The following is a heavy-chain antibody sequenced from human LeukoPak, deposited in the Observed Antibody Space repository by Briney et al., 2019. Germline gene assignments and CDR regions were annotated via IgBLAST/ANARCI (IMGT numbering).Heavy chain of an antibody. CDR3: ARRRGDGYNSPFDY. V-gene: IGHV5-51*01. CDR1: GYSFPDYW. Sequence: GESLKISCKGSGYSFPDYWIDWVRQMPARGLEWMGIFYPADSDTRYSPSFQGQVTISADKSINTAYLQWSTLKASDTATYYCARRRGDGYNSPFDYWGQGTLVTVPS. J-gene: IGHJ4*02. D-gene: IGHD5-24*01. CDR2: FYPADSDT.